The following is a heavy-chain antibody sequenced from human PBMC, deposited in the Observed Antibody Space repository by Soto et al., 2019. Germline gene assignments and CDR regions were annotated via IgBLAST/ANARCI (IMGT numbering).Heavy chain of an antibody. D-gene: IGHD3-22*01. CDR1: GGSISSYY. CDR3: ARGGSSGYYFRGAFDI. CDR2: IYTSGST. V-gene: IGHV4-4*07. J-gene: IGHJ3*02. Sequence: LSLTCTVSGGSISSYYWSWIRQPAGKGLEWIGRIYTSGSTNYNPSLKSRVTMSVDTSKNQFSLKLSSVTAADTAVYYCARGGSSGYYFRGAFDIWGQGTMVTVSS.